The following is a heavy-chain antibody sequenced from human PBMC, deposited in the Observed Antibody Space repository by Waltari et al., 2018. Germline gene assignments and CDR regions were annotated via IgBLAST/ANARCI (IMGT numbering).Heavy chain of an antibody. V-gene: IGHV4-34*01. J-gene: IGHJ4*02. CDR1: GGSFSGYY. CDR3: ARSYGSGIPGY. Sequence: QVQLQQWGAGLLKPSETLSLTCAVYGGSFSGYYWSWIRQPPGKGLEWIGEINHSGSTNYNPSLKSLVTISVDTSKNQFSLKLSSVTAADTAVYYCARSYGSGIPGYWGQGTLVTVSS. CDR2: INHSGST. D-gene: IGHD3-10*01.